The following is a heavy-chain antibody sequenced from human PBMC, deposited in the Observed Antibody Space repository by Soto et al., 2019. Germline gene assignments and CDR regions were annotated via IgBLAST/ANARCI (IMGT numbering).Heavy chain of an antibody. CDR3: ARHPLSGSYYGGAFDI. CDR2: IDPSDSYT. D-gene: IGHD1-26*01. J-gene: IGHJ3*02. Sequence: GESLRISCKGSGYSFTSYWISWVRQMPGKGLEWMGRIDPSDSYTNYSPSFQGHVTISADKSISTAYLQWSSLKASDTAMYYCARHPLSGSYYGGAFDIWGQGTMVTVSS. CDR1: GYSFTSYW. V-gene: IGHV5-10-1*01.